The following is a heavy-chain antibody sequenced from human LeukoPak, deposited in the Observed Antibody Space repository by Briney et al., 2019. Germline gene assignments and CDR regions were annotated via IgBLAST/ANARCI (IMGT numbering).Heavy chain of an antibody. CDR1: GYTFTSYD. J-gene: IGHJ6*02. D-gene: IGHD6-6*01. CDR2: MNPNSGNT. V-gene: IGHV1-8*01. CDR3: ARDVAARPFYYYGMDV. Sequence: ASVKVSCKASGYTFTSYDINWVRQAPGQGLEWMGWMNPNSGNTVYAQKFQGRVTMTRNTSISTAYMELSSLRSEDTAVYYCARDVAARPFYYYGMDVWGQGTTVTVSS.